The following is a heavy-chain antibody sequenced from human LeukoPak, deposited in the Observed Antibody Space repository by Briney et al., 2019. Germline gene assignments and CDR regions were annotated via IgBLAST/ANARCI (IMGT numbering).Heavy chain of an antibody. D-gene: IGHD2-2*01. CDR2: IYTSGST. V-gene: IGHV4-4*07. CDR1: GGSISSYY. CDR3: ARMTVVPAVDYYYYMDV. J-gene: IGHJ6*03. Sequence: SETLSLTCTVSGGSISSYYWGWIRQPAGKGLEWIGRIYTSGSTNYNPSLKSRVTMSVDTSKNQFSLKLSSVTAADTAVYYCARMTVVPAVDYYYYMDVWGKGTTVTVSS.